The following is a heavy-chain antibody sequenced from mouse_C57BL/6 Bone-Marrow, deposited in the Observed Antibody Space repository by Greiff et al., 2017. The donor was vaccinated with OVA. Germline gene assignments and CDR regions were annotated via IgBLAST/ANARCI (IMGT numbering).Heavy chain of an antibody. J-gene: IGHJ3*01. CDR1: GFTFSSYG. Sequence: DVKLVESGGDLVKPGGSLKLSCAASGFTFSSYGMSWVRQTPDKRLEWVATISSGGSYTYYPDSVKGRFTISRDNAKNTLYLQMSSLKSEDTAMYYCARHYGSSSFAYWGQGTLVTVSA. CDR2: ISSGGSYT. CDR3: ARHYGSSSFAY. D-gene: IGHD1-1*01. V-gene: IGHV5-6*02.